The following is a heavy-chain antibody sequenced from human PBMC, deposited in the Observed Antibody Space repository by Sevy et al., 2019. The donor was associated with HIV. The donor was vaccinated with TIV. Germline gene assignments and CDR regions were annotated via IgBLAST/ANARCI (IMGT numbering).Heavy chain of an antibody. CDR3: AKGLGMVQGALLSDDV. J-gene: IGHJ3*01. CDR2: IRYDGSTK. Sequence: GGSLRLSCAASGFTFRGYGMYWVRQAPGKGLEWVAFIRYDGSTKYYVDSVKGRFTISRDNSKNTLFLQMNSLRTEDTSVYYCAKGLGMVQGALLSDDVWGQGTLVTVSS. D-gene: IGHD3-10*01. V-gene: IGHV3-30*02. CDR1: GFTFRGYG.